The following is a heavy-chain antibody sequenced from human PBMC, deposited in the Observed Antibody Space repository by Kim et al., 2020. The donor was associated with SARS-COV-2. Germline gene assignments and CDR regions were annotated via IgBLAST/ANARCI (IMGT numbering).Heavy chain of an antibody. CDR2: ISYDGSNK. CDR3: AKLRAVAGPYYFDY. V-gene: IGHV3-30*18. CDR1: GFTFSSYG. D-gene: IGHD6-19*01. Sequence: GGSLRLSCAASGFTFSSYGMHWVRQAPGKGLEWVAVISYDGSNKYYADSVKGRFTISRDNSKNTLYLQMNSLRAEDTAVYYCAKLRAVAGPYYFDYWGQG. J-gene: IGHJ4*02.